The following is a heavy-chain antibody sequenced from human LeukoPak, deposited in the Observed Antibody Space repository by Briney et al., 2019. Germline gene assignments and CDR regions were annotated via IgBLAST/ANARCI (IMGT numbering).Heavy chain of an antibody. Sequence: PGGSLRLSCAASGFTFRSYTMTWVRQAPGKGLEWVGRIRSKTDGGSIHYAAPVKGRFTISRDDSKDTLYLQMDSLTTEDTAVYYCTTDWVLRSFADYWGQGTLVTVSS. CDR1: GFTFRSYT. CDR3: TTDWVLRSFADY. V-gene: IGHV3-15*01. CDR2: IRSKTDGGSI. J-gene: IGHJ4*02. D-gene: IGHD3-9*01.